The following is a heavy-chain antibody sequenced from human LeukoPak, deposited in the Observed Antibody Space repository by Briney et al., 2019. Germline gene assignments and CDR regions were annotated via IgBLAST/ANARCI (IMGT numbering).Heavy chain of an antibody. CDR3: AKIQGYYFDY. Sequence: GGSLRLSGAASGFTFSSYAMSWVRQAPGKGLEWVSAISGSGGSTYYADSVKGRFTTSRDNSKNTLYLQMNSLRAEDTAVYYCAKIQGYYFDYWGQGTLVTVSS. V-gene: IGHV3-23*01. CDR2: ISGSGGST. J-gene: IGHJ4*02. CDR1: GFTFSSYA. D-gene: IGHD5-18*01.